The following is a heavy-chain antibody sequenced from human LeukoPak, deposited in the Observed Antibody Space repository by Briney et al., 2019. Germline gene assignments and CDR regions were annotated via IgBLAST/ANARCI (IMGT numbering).Heavy chain of an antibody. CDR2: ISGSGGST. D-gene: IGHD6-19*01. Sequence: GGSLRLSCATSGFTFSSYAMSWVRQAPGKGLEWVSAISGSGGSTYYADSVKGRFTISRDNSKNTLYLQMNSLRADDTAVYYCAKVELWLVFDYWGQGTLVTVSS. CDR3: AKVELWLVFDY. V-gene: IGHV3-23*01. J-gene: IGHJ4*02. CDR1: GFTFSSYA.